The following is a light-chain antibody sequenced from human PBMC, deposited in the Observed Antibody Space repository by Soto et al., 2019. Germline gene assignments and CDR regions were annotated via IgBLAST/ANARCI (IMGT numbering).Light chain of an antibody. Sequence: QSALTQPPSASGSPGQSVTISCTGTSSDVGGYNYVSWYQQHPGKAPKLMISEVSKRPSGVPDRFSGSESGNTASLTVSGLQAEDEADYYCSSFAGNSNLVFGGGTKLTVL. CDR3: SSFAGNSNLV. CDR2: EVS. J-gene: IGLJ2*01. V-gene: IGLV2-8*01. CDR1: SSDVGGYNY.